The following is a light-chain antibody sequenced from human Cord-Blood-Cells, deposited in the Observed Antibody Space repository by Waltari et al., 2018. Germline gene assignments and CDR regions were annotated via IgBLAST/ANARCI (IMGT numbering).Light chain of an antibody. CDR3: SSYAGSNNYV. Sequence: QSALTQPPSASGSPGQSVTISCPGTSSDVGGYNYVSWYQQHPGKAPKLMIYEVSKRPGGVPDRFSGSKSGNTASLTVSGLQAEDEADYYCSSYAGSNNYVFGTGTKVTVL. CDR2: EVS. CDR1: SSDVGGYNY. V-gene: IGLV2-8*01. J-gene: IGLJ1*01.